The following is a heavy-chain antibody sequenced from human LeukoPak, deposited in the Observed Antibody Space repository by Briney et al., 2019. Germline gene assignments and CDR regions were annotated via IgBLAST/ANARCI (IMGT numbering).Heavy chain of an antibody. Sequence: GGSLRLSCAASGFTFSNYVMGWVRQSPGKGLEWVSTISGSGGRTYYADSVKGRFTISRDNSKNTLYLQVNSLRAEDTAVYYCAKGLWDYYGSGIMYYTMDVWGQGTTVTVSS. CDR1: GFTFSNYV. CDR2: ISGSGGRT. V-gene: IGHV3-23*01. J-gene: IGHJ6*02. CDR3: AKGLWDYYGSGIMYYTMDV. D-gene: IGHD3-10*01.